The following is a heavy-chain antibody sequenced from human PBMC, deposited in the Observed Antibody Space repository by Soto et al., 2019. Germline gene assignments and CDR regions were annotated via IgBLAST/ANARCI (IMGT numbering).Heavy chain of an antibody. J-gene: IGHJ4*02. CDR3: ARHLNCGGDCYHVGYFDY. CDR2: IYYSGST. Sequence: QLQLQESGPGLVKPSETLSLTCTVSGGSISSSSYYWGWIRQPPGKGLEWIGSIYYSGSTYYNPSLKSRVTISVDTSKNQFSLKLSSVTAADTAVYYCARHLNCGGDCYHVGYFDYWGQGTLVTVSS. D-gene: IGHD2-21*02. CDR1: GGSISSSSYY. V-gene: IGHV4-39*01.